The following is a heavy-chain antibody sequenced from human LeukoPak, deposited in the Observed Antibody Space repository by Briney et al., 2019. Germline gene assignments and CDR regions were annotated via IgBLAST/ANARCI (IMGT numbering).Heavy chain of an antibody. CDR1: GFIFSSYG. CDR2: ISYDGSNK. D-gene: IGHD2-2*01. J-gene: IGHJ6*02. CDR3: ARGVVPAARVPSDYYYYYGMDV. Sequence: GGSLRLSCAASGFIFSSYGMHWVRQAPGKGLEWVAVISYDGSNKYYADSVKGRFTISRDNSKNTLYLQMNSLRAEDTAVYYCARGVVPAARVPSDYYYYYGMDVWGQGTTVTVSS. V-gene: IGHV3-30*03.